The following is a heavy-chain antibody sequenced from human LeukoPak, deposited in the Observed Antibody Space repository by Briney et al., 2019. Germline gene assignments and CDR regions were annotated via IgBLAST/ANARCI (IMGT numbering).Heavy chain of an antibody. J-gene: IGHJ4*02. Sequence: GASVKVSCKASGGTFSSYAISWVRQAPGQGLEWMGGIIPIFGTVNYAQKFQGRDTITADESTSTAYMELSSLRSEDTAVYYCARYGDGSTDYWGQGTLVTVSS. CDR3: ARYGDGSTDY. CDR1: GGTFSSYA. V-gene: IGHV1-69*13. D-gene: IGHD5-24*01. CDR2: IIPIFGTV.